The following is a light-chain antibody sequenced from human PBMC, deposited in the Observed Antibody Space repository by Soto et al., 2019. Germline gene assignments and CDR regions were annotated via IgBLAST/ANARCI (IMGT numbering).Light chain of an antibody. V-gene: IGKV1-9*01. CDR1: QAISSQ. Sequence: VGSRLSIPCRASQAISSQLAWYQQKPGKAPKLLIYAASTLQSGVPSRFSGSGSGTDFTLTISSLQPEDFATYCCQQFASYPVTFGGGTKVDIK. J-gene: IGKJ4*02. CDR3: QQFASYPVT. CDR2: AAS.